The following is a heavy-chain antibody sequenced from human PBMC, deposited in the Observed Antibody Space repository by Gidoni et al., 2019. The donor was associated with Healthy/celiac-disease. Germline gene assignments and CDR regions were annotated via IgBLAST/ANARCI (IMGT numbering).Heavy chain of an antibody. CDR2: ISGNSGSI. Sequence: EVQLVESGGGLVQPGRSLRLSCAASGFTFDASAMHWVRQAPGKGREWGSGISGNSGSIGYADSVKGRFTITRDNAKNSLYLQMNSLRAEDTALYYCAKAVDATLISSVYYFDYGGQGTLVTVSS. CDR1: GFTFDASA. V-gene: IGHV3-9*01. CDR3: AKAVDATLISSVYYFDY. J-gene: IGHJ4*02. D-gene: IGHD2-15*01.